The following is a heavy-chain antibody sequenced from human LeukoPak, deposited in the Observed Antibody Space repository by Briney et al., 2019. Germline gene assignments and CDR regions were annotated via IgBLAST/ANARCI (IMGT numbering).Heavy chain of an antibody. D-gene: IGHD3-3*01. CDR2: IIPIFGTT. CDR3: ARGITIFGVVQT. Sequence: SVKVSCKASGGTFSSYAISWVRQAPGQGLEWMGGIIPIFGTTSFAQKFQGRVTITADESTTTAYMELSSLRSEDTAVSYCARGITIFGVVQTWGQGTLVTVSS. V-gene: IGHV1-69*13. CDR1: GGTFSSYA. J-gene: IGHJ4*02.